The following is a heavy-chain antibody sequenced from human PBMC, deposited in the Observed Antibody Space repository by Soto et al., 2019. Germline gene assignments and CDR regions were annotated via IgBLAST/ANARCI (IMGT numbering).Heavy chain of an antibody. V-gene: IGHV4-31*03. CDR2: IDTNGDT. D-gene: IGHD2-8*01. Sequence: QVQLQESGSGLLKPSQTLSLDCSVSGDSLRRGFHHWSWIRQTPGKGLQLIGYIDTNGDTHYDPSIRNRLNMSIVTTESRFSLKVASVTAADTAVYYCARGTVYYCPNDKCGFVFDHWGQGALVTV. J-gene: IGHJ4*02. CDR3: ARGTVYYCPNDKCGFVFDH. CDR1: GDSLRRGFHH.